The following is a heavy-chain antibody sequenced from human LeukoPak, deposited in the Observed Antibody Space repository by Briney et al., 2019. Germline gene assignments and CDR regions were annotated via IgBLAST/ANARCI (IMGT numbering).Heavy chain of an antibody. CDR1: GFTVSSNY. V-gene: IGHV3-53*01. J-gene: IGHJ3*02. D-gene: IGHD5-12*01. CDR3: ARVGGSGYDGDAFGI. CDR2: IYSGGST. Sequence: GGSLRLSCAASGFTVSSNYMSWVRQAPGKGLEWVSVIYSGGSTYYADSVKGRFTISRDNSKNTLYLQMNSLRAEDTAVYYCARVGGSGYDGDAFGIWGQGTMVTVSS.